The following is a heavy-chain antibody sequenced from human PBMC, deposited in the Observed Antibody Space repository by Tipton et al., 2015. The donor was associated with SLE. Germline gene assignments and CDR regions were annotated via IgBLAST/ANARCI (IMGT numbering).Heavy chain of an antibody. V-gene: IGHV4-39*07. Sequence: LRLSCTVSGDSITTDSDYWGWIRQPPGKGLEWIGNIYYSGTTYYNSSLKSRVTISVDTSKNQFYLKLNSLTAADTAVYYCGRLQFIFAGMDLWGTGTTVTVSS. J-gene: IGHJ6*04. D-gene: IGHD3-3*01. CDR1: GDSITTDSDY. CDR2: IYYSGTT. CDR3: GRLQFIFAGMDL.